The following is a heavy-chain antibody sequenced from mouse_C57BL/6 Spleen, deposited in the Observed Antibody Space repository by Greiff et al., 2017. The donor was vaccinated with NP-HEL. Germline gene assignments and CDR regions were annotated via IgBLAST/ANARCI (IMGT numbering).Heavy chain of an antibody. J-gene: IGHJ3*01. CDR1: GYTFTDYY. D-gene: IGHD2-3*01. CDR2: INPYNGGT. Sequence: EVQLQQSGPVLVKPGASVKMSCKASGYTFTDYYMNWVKQSHGKSLEWIGVINPYNGGTSYNQKFKGKATLTVDKSSSTAYMELNSLTSEDSAVYYCARSGGYSFAYWGQGTLVTVSA. CDR3: ARSGGYSFAY. V-gene: IGHV1-19*01.